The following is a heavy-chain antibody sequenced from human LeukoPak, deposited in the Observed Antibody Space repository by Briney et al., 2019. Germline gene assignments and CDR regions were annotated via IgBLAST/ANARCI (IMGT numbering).Heavy chain of an antibody. J-gene: IGHJ3*02. V-gene: IGHV4-38-2*02. Sequence: PSETLSLTCIVSGYSISSDYYWGWIRQPPGKGLDWIGSIYHGGSTYYNSSLKSRVTISVDTSKNQFSLKLSSVTAADTAVYYCASRRGSYYFGAFDIWGQGTMVTVSS. CDR1: GYSISSDYY. D-gene: IGHD1-26*01. CDR3: ASRRGSYYFGAFDI. CDR2: IYHGGST.